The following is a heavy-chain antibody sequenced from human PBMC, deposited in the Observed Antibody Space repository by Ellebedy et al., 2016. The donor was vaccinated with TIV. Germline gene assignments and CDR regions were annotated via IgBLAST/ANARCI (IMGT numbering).Heavy chain of an antibody. CDR2: MWYDGSHE. D-gene: IGHD2-2*01. J-gene: IGHJ5*02. CDR3: AKYSTSANWFNL. CDR1: GFTFGSYG. V-gene: IGHV3-30*02. Sequence: GGSLRLXCAASGFTFGSYGLHWVRQAPGKGLAWVAYMWYDGSHEKYGGSVKGRFTISRDNSKNTLYLQMNSLRAEDTAVYYCAKYSTSANWFNLWGQGTLVTVSS.